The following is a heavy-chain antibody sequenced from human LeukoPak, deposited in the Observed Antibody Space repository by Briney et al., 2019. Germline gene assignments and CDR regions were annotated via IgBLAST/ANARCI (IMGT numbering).Heavy chain of an antibody. J-gene: IGHJ4*02. CDR1: GGSISSYY. Sequence: PSETLSLPCTVSGGSISSYYWSWIRQPAGKGLEWIGRIYTSGSTNYNPSLKSRVTMSVDTSKNQFSLKLSSVTAADTAVYYCARDLRFWRILEWFLFDYFDYWGQGTLVTVSS. V-gene: IGHV4-4*07. CDR2: IYTSGST. D-gene: IGHD3-3*01. CDR3: ARDLRFWRILEWFLFDYFDY.